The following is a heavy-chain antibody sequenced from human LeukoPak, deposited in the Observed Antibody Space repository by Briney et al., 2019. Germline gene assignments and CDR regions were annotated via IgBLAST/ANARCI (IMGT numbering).Heavy chain of an antibody. V-gene: IGHV4-4*07. CDR2: IYTTGMT. CDR1: SGSINSYW. J-gene: IGHJ4*02. CDR3: ARAGYTISSYRFDY. Sequence: SETLSLTCSVSSGSINSYWWSWLRQPAGKGLEFIGRIYTTGMTNYNPSLKSRVSMSVDTSKNQFSLELRSVTAADTAVYFCARAGYTISSYRFDYWGQGALVTVSS. D-gene: IGHD3-16*02.